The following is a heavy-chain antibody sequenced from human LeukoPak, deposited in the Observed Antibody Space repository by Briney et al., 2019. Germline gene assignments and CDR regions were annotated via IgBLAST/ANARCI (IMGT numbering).Heavy chain of an antibody. CDR1: GGSFSGYY. D-gene: IGHD5-18*01. V-gene: IGHV4-34*01. CDR2: INHSGSI. CDR3: ARTTEGGYTYDYFYYYYMDV. Sequence: SETLSLTCTVYGGSFSGYYWSWIRQPPGRGLEWIGEINHSGSINYNPSLKSRVTISVDTSKNQFSLKLSSVTAADTAVYYCARTTEGGYTYDYFYYYYMDVWGKGTRSPSP. J-gene: IGHJ6*03.